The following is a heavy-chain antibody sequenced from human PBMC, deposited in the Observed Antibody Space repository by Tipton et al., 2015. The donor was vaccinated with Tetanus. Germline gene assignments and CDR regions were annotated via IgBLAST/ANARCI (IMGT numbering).Heavy chain of an antibody. J-gene: IGHJ4*02. V-gene: IGHV3-7*01. CDR2: IKEDGSEM. Sequence: SLRLSCVASGFTFRSYWMSWVRQAPGKGLEWVANIKEDGSEMYYADSVKGRFTISRDNARNSLSVHMNSLTAEDTAVYYCARRRVDCSTACYSREDYWGQGTLVTVSS. D-gene: IGHD2/OR15-2a*01. CDR3: ARRRVDCSTACYSREDY. CDR1: GFTFRSYW.